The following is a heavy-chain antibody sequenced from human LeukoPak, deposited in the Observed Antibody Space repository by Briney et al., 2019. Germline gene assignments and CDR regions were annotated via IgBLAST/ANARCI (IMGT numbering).Heavy chain of an antibody. J-gene: IGHJ4*02. CDR2: ISSSSSTI. CDR3: ARDRTRYYYDSSGYWYYFDY. Sequence: PGGSLRLSCAASGFTFSSYSMNWVRQAPGKGLEWVSYISSSSSTIYYADSVKGRFTISRDNAKNSLYLQMNSLRAEDTAVYYCARDRTRYYYDSSGYWYYFDYWGQGTLVTVSS. V-gene: IGHV3-48*01. D-gene: IGHD3-22*01. CDR1: GFTFSSYS.